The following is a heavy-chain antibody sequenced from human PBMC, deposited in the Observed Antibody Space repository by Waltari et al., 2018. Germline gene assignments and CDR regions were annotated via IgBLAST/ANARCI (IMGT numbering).Heavy chain of an antibody. Sequence: EVQLVESGGGLVQPGGSLRLSCAASGFTVSSNYMSWVRQDPGKGLEWVSVSYSGGSTYYADSVKGRFTISRDKSKNTLYLQMNSLRAEDTAVYYCASAPRFGGDYYFDYWGQGTLVTVSS. J-gene: IGHJ4*02. V-gene: IGHV3-66*02. CDR1: GFTVSSNY. D-gene: IGHD3-10*01. CDR3: ASAPRFGGDYYFDY. CDR2: SYSGGST.